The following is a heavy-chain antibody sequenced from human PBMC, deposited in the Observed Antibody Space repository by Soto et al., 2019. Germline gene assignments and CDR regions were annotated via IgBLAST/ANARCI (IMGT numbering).Heavy chain of an antibody. D-gene: IGHD3-16*01. CDR2: IWYDGSNK. J-gene: IGHJ4*02. CDR1: GFTFSSYG. V-gene: IGHV3-33*01. CDR3: ARDAVMITFGGVDYFDY. Sequence: QVQLVESGGGVVQPGRSLRLSCAASGFTFSSYGMHWVRQAPGKGLEWVAVIWYDGSNKYYADSVKGRFTISRGNSKNTLYLQMNSLRAEDTAVYYCARDAVMITFGGVDYFDYWGQGTLVTVSS.